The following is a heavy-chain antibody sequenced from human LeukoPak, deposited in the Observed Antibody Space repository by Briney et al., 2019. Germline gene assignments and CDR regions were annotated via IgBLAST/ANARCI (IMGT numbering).Heavy chain of an antibody. J-gene: IGHJ5*02. D-gene: IGHD6-13*01. CDR2: INHSGST. CDR1: GGSFSGSY. Sequence: SETLSLTCAVYGGSFSGSYWTWIRQPPGKGLEWIGEINHSGSTNYNPSLKSRVSISVDTSKNQFSLKLSSVTAADTAVYYCARVGPYSSSFRRPSQRLANWFDPWGQGTLVTVSS. V-gene: IGHV4-34*01. CDR3: ARVGPYSSSFRRPSQRLANWFDP.